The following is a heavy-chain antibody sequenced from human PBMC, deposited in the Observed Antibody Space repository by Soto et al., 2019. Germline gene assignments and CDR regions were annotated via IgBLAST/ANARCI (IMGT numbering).Heavy chain of an antibody. CDR3: LRYCSSTSCSLDYYYGMDV. J-gene: IGHJ6*02. V-gene: IGHV1-69*06. CDR2: IIPIFGTA. CDR1: GGTFSSYA. Sequence: SVKVSCKASGGTFSSYAISWVRQAPGQGLEWMGGIIPIFGTANYAQKFQGRVTITADKSTSTAYMELSSLRSEDTAVYYCLRYCSSTSCSLDYYYGMDVWGQGTTVTVSS. D-gene: IGHD2-2*01.